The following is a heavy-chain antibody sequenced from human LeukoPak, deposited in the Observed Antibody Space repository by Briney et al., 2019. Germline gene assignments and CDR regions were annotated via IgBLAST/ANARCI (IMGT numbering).Heavy chain of an antibody. D-gene: IGHD3-3*01. CDR3: ARGPPTIFGVVIMDYYYGMDV. Sequence: ASMKVSCKASGYTFTGYYMHWVRQAPGQWLEWMGWINPSIGGTNYTQKFQGRVTMTRDTSISTAYMELSRLRSDDTAVYYCARGPPTIFGVVIMDYYYGMDVWGQGTTVTVSS. CDR2: INPSIGGT. J-gene: IGHJ6*02. CDR1: GYTFTGYY. V-gene: IGHV1-2*02.